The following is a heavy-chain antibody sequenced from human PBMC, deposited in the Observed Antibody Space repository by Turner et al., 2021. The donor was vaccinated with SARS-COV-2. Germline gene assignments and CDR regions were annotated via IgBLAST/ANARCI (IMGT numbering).Heavy chain of an antibody. CDR2: ISGSGGST. J-gene: IGHJ6*02. Sequence: EVQLLESGGGLVKPGGSLRLSCAASGFTFSSYAMSWVRQAPGKGLEWVSAISGSGGSTYYADAVKGRFTISRDNSKNTLYLQMNSLRAEDTAVYYCAKGMGGEQSPSYYYYYGMDVWGQGTTVTVSS. D-gene: IGHD1-26*01. CDR1: GFTFSSYA. CDR3: AKGMGGEQSPSYYYYYGMDV. V-gene: IGHV3-23*01.